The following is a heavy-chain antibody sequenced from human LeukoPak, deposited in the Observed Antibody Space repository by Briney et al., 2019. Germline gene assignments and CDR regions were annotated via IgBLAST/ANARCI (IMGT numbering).Heavy chain of an antibody. Sequence: APVTVSCKASGYTFTSYGISWVRQAPGQGLEWMGWISAYNGNTNYAQKLQGRVTMTTDTSTSTAYMELRSLRSDDTAVYYCARDSDNVVPFDYWGQGTLVTVSS. D-gene: IGHD6-6*01. CDR2: ISAYNGNT. J-gene: IGHJ4*02. V-gene: IGHV1-18*01. CDR1: GYTFTSYG. CDR3: ARDSDNVVPFDY.